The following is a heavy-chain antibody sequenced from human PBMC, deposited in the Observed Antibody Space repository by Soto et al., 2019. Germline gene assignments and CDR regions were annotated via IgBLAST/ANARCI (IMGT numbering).Heavy chain of an antibody. Sequence: QVQLVQSGAEVKRPGASVKLSCKASGYTFTKYAIHWVRQAPGQGLEWMGWINAGSGNTKYSQKFQGRVTTTRDTSASTAYMELRSLRPEDTAVYYCARGEGYCSGGICYRWFDPWGQGSLVTGSS. CDR2: INAGSGNT. CDR3: ARGEGYCSGGICYRWFDP. CDR1: GYTFTKYA. V-gene: IGHV1-3*01. J-gene: IGHJ5*02. D-gene: IGHD2-15*01.